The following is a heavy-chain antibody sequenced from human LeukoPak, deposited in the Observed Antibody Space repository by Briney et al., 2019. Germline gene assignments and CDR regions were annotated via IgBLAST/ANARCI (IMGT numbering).Heavy chain of an antibody. D-gene: IGHD6-19*01. Sequence: SETLSLTCTVSGGSIGSDSYSWSWIRQPAGKELEWIGRIYASGSTTYNPSLKSRVTISVDTSKNQFSLNLSSVTAADTAVYYCARETEKQWQYWGQGTTVGVSS. CDR2: IYASGST. J-gene: IGHJ3*01. CDR1: GGSIGSDSYS. CDR3: ARETEKQWQY. V-gene: IGHV4-61*02.